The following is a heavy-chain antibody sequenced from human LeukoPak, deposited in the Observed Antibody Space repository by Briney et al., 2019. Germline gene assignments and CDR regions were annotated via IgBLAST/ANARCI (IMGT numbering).Heavy chain of an antibody. D-gene: IGHD5-24*01. CDR3: ARSRDGYTGFDY. V-gene: IGHV4-61*02. CDR1: GGSISSGSYY. J-gene: IGHJ4*02. CDR2: IYTSGST. Sequence: SQTLSLTCTVSGGSISSGSYYWSWIRQPAGKGLEWIGRIYTSGSTNYNPSLKSRVTISVDTSKNQFSLKLSSVTAADTAVYYCARSRDGYTGFDYWGQGTLVTVSS.